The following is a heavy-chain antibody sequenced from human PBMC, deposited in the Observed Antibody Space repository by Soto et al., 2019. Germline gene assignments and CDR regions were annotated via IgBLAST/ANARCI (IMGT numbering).Heavy chain of an antibody. D-gene: IGHD1-26*01. V-gene: IGHV5-51*01. CDR2: IYPGDSGT. J-gene: IGHJ6*02. CDR3: AGGVVGATTYYYYGMDV. CDR1: GYSFTSYW. Sequence: GESLKISCKGSGYSFTSYWIGWVRQMPGKGLEWMGIIYPGDSGTRYSPSFQGQVTISADKSISTAYLQWSSLKASDTAMYYCAGGVVGATTYYYYGMDVWGQGTTVTVSS.